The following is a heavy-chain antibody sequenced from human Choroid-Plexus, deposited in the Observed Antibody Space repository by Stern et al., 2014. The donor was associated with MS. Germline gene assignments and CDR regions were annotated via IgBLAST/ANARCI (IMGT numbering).Heavy chain of an antibody. Sequence: VQLVQSGAEVKKPGASVKVSCKTSGYIFTGYYIHWVRQAPGQGLEWMAWINPNNGGTKYAQKFQGRVTMSRDSSISTAYVELSSLTSDDTAVYYCARDQRGITIFGVVTDYDYLGMDVWGQGTTVTVSS. CDR2: INPNNGGT. J-gene: IGHJ6*02. CDR1: GYIFTGYY. V-gene: IGHV1-2*02. D-gene: IGHD3-3*01. CDR3: ARDQRGITIFGVVTDYDYLGMDV.